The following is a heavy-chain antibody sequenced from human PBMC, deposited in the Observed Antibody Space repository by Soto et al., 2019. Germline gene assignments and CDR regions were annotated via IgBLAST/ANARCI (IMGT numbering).Heavy chain of an antibody. J-gene: IGHJ6*03. V-gene: IGHV1-18*01. Sequence: QVQLVQSGAEVKKPGASLKVSCKASGYTFSNFGVSWVRQAPGQGLEWIGWINPDNGDTNYGQEFQGRATMTTDTLTNTAYMEVRGLRSDDTAVYYFARGVRVSAYLDYYMDVWGEGTTVTVSS. CDR2: INPDNGDT. CDR1: GYTFSNFG. D-gene: IGHD3-10*02. CDR3: ARGVRVSAYLDYYMDV.